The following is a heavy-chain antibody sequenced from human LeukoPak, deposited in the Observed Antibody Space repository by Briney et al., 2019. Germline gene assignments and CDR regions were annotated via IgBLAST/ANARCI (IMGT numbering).Heavy chain of an antibody. Sequence: GGSLRLSCAASGFTFSSYSMNWVRQAPGEGLEWVSAISSSGHNTYYADSVKGRFTTSRDNSKNTLYLQMNSLRAEDTAVYYCAKDTIQLWFYAFDIWGQGTMVTVSS. CDR1: GFTFSSYS. J-gene: IGHJ3*02. CDR2: ISSSGHNT. D-gene: IGHD5-18*01. CDR3: AKDTIQLWFYAFDI. V-gene: IGHV3-23*01.